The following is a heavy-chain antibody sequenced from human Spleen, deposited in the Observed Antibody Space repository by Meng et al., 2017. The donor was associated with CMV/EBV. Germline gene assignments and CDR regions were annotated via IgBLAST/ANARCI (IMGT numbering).Heavy chain of an antibody. CDR2: INPNSGGT. Sequence: YTCTGYYMHWVRQAPGQGLEWMGWINPNSGGTNYAQKFQGRVTMTRDTSISTAYMELSRLRSDDTAVYYCARDPATPPWYYYYGMDVWGQGTTVTVSS. D-gene: IGHD2-15*01. V-gene: IGHV1-2*02. CDR1: YTCTGYY. CDR3: ARDPATPPWYYYYGMDV. J-gene: IGHJ6*02.